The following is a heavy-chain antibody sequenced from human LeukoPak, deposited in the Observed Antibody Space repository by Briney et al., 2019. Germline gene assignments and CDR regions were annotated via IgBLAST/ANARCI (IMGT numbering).Heavy chain of an antibody. D-gene: IGHD1-7*01. J-gene: IGHJ1*01. V-gene: IGHV1-18*01. CDR2: VSAHNGNT. CDR1: GYTFTNYG. CDR3: ARGQNWNYASGH. Sequence: GASVKVSCKASGYTFTNYGISWVRQAPGQGLEWMGWVSAHNGNTKYVQKLQGRVNMTTDTSTRTAYMELRSLRSDDTAVYYCARGQNWNYASGHWGQGTQVIVSS.